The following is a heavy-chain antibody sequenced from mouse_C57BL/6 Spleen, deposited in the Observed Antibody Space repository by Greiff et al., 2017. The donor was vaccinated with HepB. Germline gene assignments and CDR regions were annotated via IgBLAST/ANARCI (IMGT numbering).Heavy chain of an antibody. CDR1: GYAFSSSW. CDR3: ARAPLAWFAY. Sequence: VKLQESGPELVKPGASVKISCKASGYAFSSSWMNWVKQRPGKGLEWIGRIYPGDGDTNYNGKFKGKATLTADKSSSTAYMQLSSLTSEDSAVYFCARAPLAWFAYWGQGTLVTVSA. J-gene: IGHJ3*01. V-gene: IGHV1-82*01. CDR2: IYPGDGDT.